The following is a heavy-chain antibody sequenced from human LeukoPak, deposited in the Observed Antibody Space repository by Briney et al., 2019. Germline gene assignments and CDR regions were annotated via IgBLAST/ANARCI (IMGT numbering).Heavy chain of an antibody. Sequence: SETLSLTCTVFGGSFTDYFWTWIRHSPGKGLEWIGEINRSGSTNYNPSLKSRVTISVDTSKNQFSLKLSSVTAADTAVYYCASLRLKTRTGKYYFDYWGQGTLVTVSS. D-gene: IGHD7-27*01. V-gene: IGHV4-34*01. CDR3: ASLRLKTRTGKYYFDY. J-gene: IGHJ4*02. CDR1: GGSFTDYF. CDR2: INRSGST.